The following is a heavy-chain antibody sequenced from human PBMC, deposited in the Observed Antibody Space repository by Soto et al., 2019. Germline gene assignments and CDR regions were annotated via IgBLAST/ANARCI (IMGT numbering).Heavy chain of an antibody. Sequence: GASVKVSCKASGYTFTSYGISWVRQAPGQGLEWMGWISAYNGNTNYAQKLQGRVTMTTDTSTSTAYMELRSLRSDDTAVYYCARDPSYDLLTGHHWFDPWGQGTLVTVSS. CDR1: GYTFTSYG. CDR3: ARDPSYDLLTGHHWFDP. J-gene: IGHJ5*02. CDR2: ISAYNGNT. V-gene: IGHV1-18*04. D-gene: IGHD3-9*01.